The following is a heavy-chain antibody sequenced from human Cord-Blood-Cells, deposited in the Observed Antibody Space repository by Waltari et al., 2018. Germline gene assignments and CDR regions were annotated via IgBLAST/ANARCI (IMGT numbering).Heavy chain of an antibody. CDR2: INHSGST. Sequence: QVQLQQWGAGLLKTSETLSLTCAVYGGSFSGYYWSWIRPPPGKGLEGIGEINHSGSTNDNPSLKSRVTISVDTSKNHFSLKLSSVTAADTAVYYCARFHSGWYAFDIWGQGTMVTVSS. V-gene: IGHV4-34*01. CDR1: GGSFSGYY. CDR3: ARFHSGWYAFDI. D-gene: IGHD6-19*01. J-gene: IGHJ3*02.